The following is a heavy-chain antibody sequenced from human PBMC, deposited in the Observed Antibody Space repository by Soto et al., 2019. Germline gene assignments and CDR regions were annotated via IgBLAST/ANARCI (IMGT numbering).Heavy chain of an antibody. Sequence: QVHLQESGPGLVKPSETLSLTCTVSGGSIRGYYWSWVRQAPGKGLEWIGYIYYDGSTKYSPSLKFRVTMSLDRLRNQISLHLISVNAADSGCYYCVTTVRIGLWGQGPLVTVSS. J-gene: IGHJ4*02. CDR1: GGSIRGYY. CDR3: VTTVRIGL. V-gene: IGHV4-59*01. CDR2: IYYDGST. D-gene: IGHD2-15*01.